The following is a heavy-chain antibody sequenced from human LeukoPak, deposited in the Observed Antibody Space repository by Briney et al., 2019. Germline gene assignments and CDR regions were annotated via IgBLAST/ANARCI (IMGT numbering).Heavy chain of an antibody. V-gene: IGHV3-15*01. CDR3: TTTHYNFYDLDH. D-gene: IGHD3-3*01. CDR1: GFIFSSAW. J-gene: IGHJ4*02. CDR2: IKTKTDGWTT. Sequence: GGSLRLSCAASGFIFSSAWMSWVRQAPGKGLEWIGHIKTKTDGWTTDYAAPVKGRFTISRDDSKNTVYLQMNSLKTEDTAVYYCTTTHYNFYDLDHWGQGTLVTVSS.